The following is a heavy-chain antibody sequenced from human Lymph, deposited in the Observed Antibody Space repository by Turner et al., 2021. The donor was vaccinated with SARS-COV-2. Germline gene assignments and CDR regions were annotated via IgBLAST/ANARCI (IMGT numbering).Heavy chain of an antibody. CDR2: IKQDGSEK. J-gene: IGHJ4*02. CDR3: ARMGRSSWYFDY. D-gene: IGHD3-10*01. CDR1: GFTFSYYW. Sequence: EVPLLESGGGFVQPGGSLILSCAASGFTFSYYWMSWVRQAPGKGLEWEANIKQDGSEKYYVDSVKGRFTISRDNAKNSLCLQMNSLRAEDTAVYYCARMGRSSWYFDYWGQGTLVTVSS. V-gene: IGHV3-7*01.